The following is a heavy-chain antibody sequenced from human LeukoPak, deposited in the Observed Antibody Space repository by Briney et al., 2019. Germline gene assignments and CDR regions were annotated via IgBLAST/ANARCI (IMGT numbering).Heavy chain of an antibody. CDR3: ARDYYTSGSH. V-gene: IGHV3-7*01. J-gene: IGHJ4*02. Sequence: PGGSLRLSCAASGFTFSSSWMAWVRQTPGKGLVWVANINQAGSDKNYVDSVKGRFTISRDNGKNSLYLQMNSLRAEDTALYYCARDYYTSGSHWGQGTLVIVSS. CDR1: GFTFSSSW. CDR2: INQAGSDK. D-gene: IGHD3-10*01.